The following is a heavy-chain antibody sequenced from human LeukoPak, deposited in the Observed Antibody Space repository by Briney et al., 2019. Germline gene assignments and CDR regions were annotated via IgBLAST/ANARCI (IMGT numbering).Heavy chain of an antibody. D-gene: IGHD6-13*01. CDR1: GGSFSGYY. CDR3: ARESSSRSDY. J-gene: IGHJ4*02. V-gene: IGHV4-34*01. Sequence: PSETLSLTCAVYGGSFSGYYWSWIRQPPGKGLEWIGEINHSGSTNYNPSLKSRVTISVDTSKNQFSLKLSSVTAADTAVYYCARESSSRSDYWGQGTLVTVSS. CDR2: INHSGST.